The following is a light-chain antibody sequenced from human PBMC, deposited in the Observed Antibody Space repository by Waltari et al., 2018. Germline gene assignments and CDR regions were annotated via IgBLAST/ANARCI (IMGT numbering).Light chain of an antibody. CDR1: QTPTPTS. J-gene: IGKJ4*01. CDR2: GAS. CDR3: QQYDISPLT. V-gene: IGKV3-20*01. Sequence: STRATQTPTPTSFPTYHQKPGQAPTLHIYGASSRATAIPNRYSGSPSGTHFSLPISSLEAEDFAVYYCQQYDISPLTLGGGTNVEI.